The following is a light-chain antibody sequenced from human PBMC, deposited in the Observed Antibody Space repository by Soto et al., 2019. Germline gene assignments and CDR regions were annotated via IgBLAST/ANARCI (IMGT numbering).Light chain of an antibody. CDR1: NNDVGAHNL. V-gene: IGLV2-14*01. CDR2: EVS. CDR3: SSYTMSTTII. Sequence: QSALTQPASVSGSPGQSITISCTGTNNDVGAHNLVSWYQHHPGKAPRLIISEVSNRPSGVSNRFSASKSGNTASLTISGLQAEDEADYYCSSYTMSTTIIFGRATKVTVL. J-gene: IGLJ2*01.